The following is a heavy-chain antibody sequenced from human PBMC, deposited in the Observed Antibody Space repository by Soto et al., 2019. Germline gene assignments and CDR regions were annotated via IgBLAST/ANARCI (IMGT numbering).Heavy chain of an antibody. CDR2: ISGSGGST. J-gene: IGHJ4*02. CDR1: GVTFIDHA. Sequence: GGSMRLSCAAAGVTFIDHAMSWVRKATGKGLEWVSAISGSGGSTYYADSVKGRFTISRDNSKNTLYLQMNSLRAEDTAVYYYARSPHWGQGSLVTVSS. CDR3: ARSPH. V-gene: IGHV3-23*01.